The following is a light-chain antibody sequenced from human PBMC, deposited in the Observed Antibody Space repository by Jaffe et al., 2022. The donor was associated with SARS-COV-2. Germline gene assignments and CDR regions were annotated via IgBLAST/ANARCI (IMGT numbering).Light chain of an antibody. V-gene: IGKV3-20*01. CDR3: QQHGSSPFT. Sequence: EIVLTQSPGTLSLSPGERATLSCRASQSVSGNKLVWYQQKPGQAPRLLIYGASSRATGIPDRFSGSGFGTDFTLTVSRLEPEDFAVYYCQQHGSSPFTFGLGTKLETK. CDR1: QSVSGNK. CDR2: GAS. J-gene: IGKJ2*01.